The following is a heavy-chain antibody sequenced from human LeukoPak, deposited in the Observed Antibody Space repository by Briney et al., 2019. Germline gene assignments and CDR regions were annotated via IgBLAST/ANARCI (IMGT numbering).Heavy chain of an antibody. V-gene: IGHV5-51*01. CDR1: GSSFTSYW. CDR3: ARHFRSNGDYGPPDY. J-gene: IGHJ4*02. D-gene: IGHD4-17*01. Sequence: GGSLQISGQGSGSSFTSYWRGGARKLPGKGLEGMGIIYPCASDTIYSPPFQGQVTISADNSISTAYLQWSSLKASDTAMYYCARHFRSNGDYGPPDYWGQGPLVTVSS. CDR2: IYPCASDT.